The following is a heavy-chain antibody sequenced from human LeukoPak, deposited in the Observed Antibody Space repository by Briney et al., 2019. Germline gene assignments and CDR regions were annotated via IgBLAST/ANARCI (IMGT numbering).Heavy chain of an antibody. CDR2: ISYDGSKT. D-gene: IGHD3-10*01. V-gene: IGHV3-30-3*01. J-gene: IGHJ4*02. CDR1: GFTFSSYA. CDR3: ARVRGVTRGPIDY. Sequence: TGGSLRLSCAASGFTFSSYAMHWVRQAPGKGLEWVAVISYDGSKTYYAASVKGRFTISRDNSKNTLYLQMNSLRAEDTAVYYCARVRGVTRGPIDYWGQGTLVTVSS.